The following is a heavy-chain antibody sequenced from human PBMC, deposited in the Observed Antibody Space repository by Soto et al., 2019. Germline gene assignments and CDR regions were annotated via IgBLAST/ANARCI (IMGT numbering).Heavy chain of an antibody. Sequence: EVQLVESGGGLVQPGGSLRVSCTASGFTFSNNWMHWVRQAPGKGLVWVSRINSDGSSTSYADSVKGRFTISRDNAKNTLYLEMNSLRVEDTAMYYCALSYYYYGMDVWGQGNTVTVSS. J-gene: IGHJ6*02. CDR2: INSDGSST. V-gene: IGHV3-74*01. CDR3: ALSYYYYGMDV. CDR1: GFTFSNNW.